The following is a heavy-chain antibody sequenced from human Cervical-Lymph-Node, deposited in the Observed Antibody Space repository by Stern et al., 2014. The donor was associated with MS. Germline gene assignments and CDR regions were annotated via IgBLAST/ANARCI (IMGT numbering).Heavy chain of an antibody. Sequence: EEQLVESGGGLVQPGGSLRLSCAASGFTFSNYDMNWVRQAPGKGLVWVSYISGSTSTIYYADSMKGRFTISRDNAKNSLYLQMNSRRDEDTAVYYCARDLLRNYYYGLDVWGQGTTVTVSS. CDR3: ARDLLRNYYYGLDV. V-gene: IGHV3-48*02. CDR2: ISGSTSTI. J-gene: IGHJ6*02. CDR1: GFTFSNYD. D-gene: IGHD3-3*01.